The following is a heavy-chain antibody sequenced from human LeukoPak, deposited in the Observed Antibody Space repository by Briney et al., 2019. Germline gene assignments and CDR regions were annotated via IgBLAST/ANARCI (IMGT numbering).Heavy chain of an antibody. CDR1: GFTFSSYA. CDR2: ISYDGSNK. CDR3: ARGASYWNPLYY. Sequence: PGRSLRLSCAASGFTFSSYAMHWVRQAPGKGLEWVAVISYDGSNKYYADSVKGRFTISRDNSKNTLYLQMNSLRAEDTAVYYCARGASYWNPLYYWGQGTLVTVSS. V-gene: IGHV3-30*14. J-gene: IGHJ4*02. D-gene: IGHD1-1*01.